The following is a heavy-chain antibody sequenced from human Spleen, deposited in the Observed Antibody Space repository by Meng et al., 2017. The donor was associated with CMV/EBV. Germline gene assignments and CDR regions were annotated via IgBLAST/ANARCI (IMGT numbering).Heavy chain of an antibody. CDR3: ARPRRRITILGVVITHPDYYYYGMDV. V-gene: IGHV1-69*10. D-gene: IGHD3-3*01. CDR1: GGTFSSYA. J-gene: IGHJ6*02. Sequence: SVKDSCKASGGTFSSYAISRVRQAPGQRLEWMGGIIPILGIANDAEKFQGRVTITADKSTSTAYMELSSLRSEDTAGYYCARPRRRITILGVVITHPDYYYYGMDVWGQGTTVTVSS. CDR2: IIPILGIA.